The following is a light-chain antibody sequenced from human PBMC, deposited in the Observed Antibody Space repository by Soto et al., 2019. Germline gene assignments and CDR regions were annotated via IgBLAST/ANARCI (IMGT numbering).Light chain of an antibody. V-gene: IGKV3-11*01. J-gene: IGKJ4*01. Sequence: EIVLTQSPATLSLSPGERATLSCRASQSVSRYLAWYQQKPGQAPRLLIYDASNRATGIPARFSGSGSGTDFTLTISSLDPEDFAVYYCQQRSNWPPSLTFGGGTKVDIK. CDR3: QQRSNWPPSLT. CDR1: QSVSRY. CDR2: DAS.